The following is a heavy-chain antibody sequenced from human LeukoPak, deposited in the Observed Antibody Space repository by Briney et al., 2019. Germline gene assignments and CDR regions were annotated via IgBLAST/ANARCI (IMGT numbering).Heavy chain of an antibody. J-gene: IGHJ6*02. Sequence: GGSLRLSCAASGFTFSSYEMTWVRQAPGKGLEWVSNISSSDTTIHYADSVKGRFTISRDNARNSLYLQMNSLRAEDTAVYYCARDFGPYGMDVWGQGTTVTVSS. D-gene: IGHD3-16*01. V-gene: IGHV3-48*03. CDR3: ARDFGPYGMDV. CDR2: ISSSDTTI. CDR1: GFTFSSYE.